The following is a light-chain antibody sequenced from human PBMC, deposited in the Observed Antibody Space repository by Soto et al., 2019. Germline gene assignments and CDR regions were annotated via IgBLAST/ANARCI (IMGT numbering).Light chain of an antibody. CDR2: DAS. V-gene: IGKV3-11*01. CDR1: QSVSSY. CDR3: QQRRNWQFT. Sequence: EIVLTQSPVTLSLSPGERATLSCRASQSVSSYLAWYQQKPGQAPRLLIYDASIRATGITARFSGSGSGTDFTLTISSLQPDDFAVYYCQQRRNWQFTFGPGPRLEIK. J-gene: IGKJ5*01.